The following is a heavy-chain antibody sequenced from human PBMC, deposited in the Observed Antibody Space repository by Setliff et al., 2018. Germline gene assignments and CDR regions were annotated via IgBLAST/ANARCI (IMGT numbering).Heavy chain of an antibody. V-gene: IGHV4-4*02. CDR3: TRSGNVLQFLEWLLVSDYYYMDV. Sequence: PSETLSLTCAVSGGSISSSNWWSWVRQPPGKGLEWIGSIYYSGSTYYNPSLKSRVTISVDTSKNQFSLKLSSVTAEDTAVYYCTRSGNVLQFLEWLLVSDYYYMDVWGKGTTVTVSS. CDR2: IYYSGST. CDR1: GGSISSSNW. J-gene: IGHJ6*03. D-gene: IGHD3-3*01.